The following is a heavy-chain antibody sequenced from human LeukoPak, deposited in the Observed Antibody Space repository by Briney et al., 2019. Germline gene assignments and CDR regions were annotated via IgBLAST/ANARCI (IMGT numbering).Heavy chain of an antibody. V-gene: IGHV4-30-2*01. CDR3: ARGVDYSNYGLDY. J-gene: IGHJ4*02. CDR1: GGSISSGGYP. CDR2: IYHSGST. Sequence: SETLSLTCAVSGGSISSGGYPWSWIRQPPGKGLEWIGYIYHSGSTYYNPSLKSRVTISVDRSKNQFSLKLSSVTAADTAVYYCARGVDYSNYGLDYWGQGTLVTVSS. D-gene: IGHD4-11*01.